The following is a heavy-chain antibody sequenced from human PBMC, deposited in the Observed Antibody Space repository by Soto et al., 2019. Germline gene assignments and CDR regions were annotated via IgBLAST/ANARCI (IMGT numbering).Heavy chain of an antibody. D-gene: IGHD5-12*01. CDR3: AREKGYISGPKNFDS. J-gene: IGHJ4*02. CDR2: IYDSGSS. V-gene: IGHV4-30-4*01. Sequence: SETLSLTCTVSGGSVSSGDYFWSWIRQPPGKGLEWIGYIYDSGSSYYNPSLKSRVTMSVDTSKNQFSLKPRSVTAADTAMYYCAREKGYISGPKNFDSWGQGTLVTVSS. CDR1: GGSVSSGDYF.